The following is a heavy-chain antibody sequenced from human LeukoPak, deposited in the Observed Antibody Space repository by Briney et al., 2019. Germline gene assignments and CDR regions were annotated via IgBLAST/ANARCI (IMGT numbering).Heavy chain of an antibody. Sequence: PGGSLRLSCAASGFTFSSYEMNWVRQAPGKGLEWVSYISSSGSTIYYADSVKGQFTISRDNAKNSLYLQMNSLRAEDTAVYYCARDRGYDILTGYYYYMDVWGKGTTVTISS. V-gene: IGHV3-48*03. D-gene: IGHD3-9*01. CDR2: ISSSGSTI. CDR1: GFTFSSYE. J-gene: IGHJ6*03. CDR3: ARDRGYDILTGYYYYMDV.